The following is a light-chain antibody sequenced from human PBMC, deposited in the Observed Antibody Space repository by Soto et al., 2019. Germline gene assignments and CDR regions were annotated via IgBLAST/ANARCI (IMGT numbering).Light chain of an antibody. CDR3: SSYAGSNIYVV. Sequence: QSALTQPPSASGSPGQSVAISCTGTTSDIGGYNYVSWYQQHPGKAPRLILYEVSVRPSGIPDRFSGSKSGNTASLTVSGLQAEDEADYYCSSYAGSNIYVVFGGGTKLTVL. CDR2: EVS. V-gene: IGLV2-8*01. J-gene: IGLJ2*01. CDR1: TSDIGGYNY.